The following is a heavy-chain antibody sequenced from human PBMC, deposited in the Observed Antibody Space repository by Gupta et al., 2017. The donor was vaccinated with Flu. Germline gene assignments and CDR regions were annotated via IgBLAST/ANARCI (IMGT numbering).Heavy chain of an antibody. D-gene: IGHD2-2*01. J-gene: IGHJ3*02. Sequence: YGMSWVRQATGKGLEGVAGISGSGVSTYYGDAGKGRFTISRDKSKNTGALKMNGMREDEKALDYCATRRPYHGDRRGAFDIWGQGTMVTVSS. V-gene: IGHV3-23*01. CDR3: ATRRPYHGDRRGAFDI. CDR1: YG. CDR2: ISGSGVST.